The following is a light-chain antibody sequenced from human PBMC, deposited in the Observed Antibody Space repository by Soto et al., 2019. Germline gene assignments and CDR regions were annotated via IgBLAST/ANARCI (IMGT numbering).Light chain of an antibody. CDR1: QSFGNY. V-gene: IGKV3-11*01. J-gene: IGKJ1*01. CDR3: HQLGET. CDR2: DAS. Sequence: EIVLTQSPATLSLSPGERATLSCRASQSFGNYLAWYQQKPGQAPRLLIYDASNRATGIPAMFSGSASETDFTLTISSLEPEDFAVYYCHQLGETFGQGTKVEIK.